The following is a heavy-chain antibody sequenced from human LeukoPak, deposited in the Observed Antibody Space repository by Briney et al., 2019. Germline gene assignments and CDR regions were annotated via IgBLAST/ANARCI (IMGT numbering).Heavy chain of an antibody. CDR3: ARVAGWTVNYYYYMDV. J-gene: IGHJ6*03. CDR1: GYTFTSYD. D-gene: IGHD4-17*01. Sequence: ASVKVSCKASGYTFTSYDINWVRQATGQGLEWMGWMNPNSGNTGYAQKFQGRVTMTRNTSISTAYMELSSLRSEDTAVYYCARVAGWTVNYYYYMDVWGKGTTVTVSS. V-gene: IGHV1-8*01. CDR2: MNPNSGNT.